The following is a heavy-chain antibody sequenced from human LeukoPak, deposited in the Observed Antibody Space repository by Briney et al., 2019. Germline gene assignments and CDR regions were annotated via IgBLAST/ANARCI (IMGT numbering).Heavy chain of an antibody. Sequence: SETLSLTYAVSGVSINTCCYYWTWIRQPPGKGLEWIGYKYYSGSTRYNSSLRSRLTISLDTSKNQFSLRLTSVTAADTAVYYCARGRSYGFDFDSWGQGTLVIVSS. CDR2: KYYSGST. V-gene: IGHV4-61*01. J-gene: IGHJ4*02. D-gene: IGHD3-16*01. CDR1: GVSINTCCYY. CDR3: ARGRSYGFDFDS.